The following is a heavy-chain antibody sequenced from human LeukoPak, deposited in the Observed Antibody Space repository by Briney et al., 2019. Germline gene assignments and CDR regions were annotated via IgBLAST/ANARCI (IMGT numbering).Heavy chain of an antibody. Sequence: SETLSLTCTVSGGSISSYYWSWIRQPPGKGLEWIGYIYYSGSTNYNPSLKSRVTISVDTSKNQFSLKLSSVTAADTAVYYCARAHCSGGSCYLYFDYWGQGTLVTVSS. V-gene: IGHV4-59*12. CDR3: ARAHCSGGSCYLYFDY. D-gene: IGHD2-15*01. J-gene: IGHJ4*02. CDR2: IYYSGST. CDR1: GGSISSYY.